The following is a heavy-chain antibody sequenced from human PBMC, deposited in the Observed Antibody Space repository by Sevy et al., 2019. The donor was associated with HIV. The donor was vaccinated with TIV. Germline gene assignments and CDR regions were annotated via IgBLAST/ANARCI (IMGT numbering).Heavy chain of an antibody. V-gene: IGHV3-23*01. Sequence: GGSLRLSCAASGFTFSNYAMSWVRQAPGKGLEWVSALGGSGGSTFYAYSVKGRFTISRDNSKNTLYLQMNSLRAEDTAVYYCAKDITIIVGAAFDVWGLGTMVTVSS. CDR1: GFTFSNYA. CDR2: LGGSGGST. D-gene: IGHD3-22*01. J-gene: IGHJ3*01. CDR3: AKDITIIVGAAFDV.